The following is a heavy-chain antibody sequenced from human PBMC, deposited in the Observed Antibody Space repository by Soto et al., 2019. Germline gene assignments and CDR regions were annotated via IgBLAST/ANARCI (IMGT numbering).Heavy chain of an antibody. CDR2: IYYSGST. Sequence: SETLSLTCTVSGGSISSGDYYWSWIRHPPGKGLEWIGYIYYSGSTYYNPSLKSRVTISVDTSKNQFSLKLSSVTAADTAVYYCVRDLSHGDLYYYSNSGMDALGQGNTVTICS. CDR3: VRDLSHGDLYYYSNSGMDA. CDR1: GGSISSGDYY. D-gene: IGHD4-17*01. V-gene: IGHV4-30-4*01. J-gene: IGHJ6*02.